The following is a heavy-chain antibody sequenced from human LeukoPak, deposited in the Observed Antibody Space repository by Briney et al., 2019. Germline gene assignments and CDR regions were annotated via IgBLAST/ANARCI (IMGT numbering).Heavy chain of an antibody. D-gene: IGHD3-22*01. CDR1: GGSISSSNW. CDR2: IYHSGST. Sequence: PSGTLSLTCAVSGGSISSSNWWSWVRQPPGKGLEWIGEIYHSGSTNYNPSLKSRVIISVDKSKNQISLTLSSVPAADTAVYYCARAGARYYLLAYWGQGTLVTVSS. V-gene: IGHV4-4*02. J-gene: IGHJ4*02. CDR3: ARAGARYYLLAY.